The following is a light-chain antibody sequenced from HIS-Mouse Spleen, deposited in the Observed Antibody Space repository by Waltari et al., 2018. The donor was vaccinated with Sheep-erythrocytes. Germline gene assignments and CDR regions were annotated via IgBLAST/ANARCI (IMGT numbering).Light chain of an antibody. CDR2: AAS. Sequence: DIQMTQSPSSLSASVGDRVTSTCRASPSISSYLNWYQQKPGQAPKLLIYAASSLQSRVPSRFSGSGSGTDFTLTISSLQPAPFSSSYCPHPSPPPPLTFGGGTKVEIK. CDR3: PHPSPPPPLT. CDR1: PSISSY. V-gene: IGKV1-39*01. J-gene: IGKJ4*01.